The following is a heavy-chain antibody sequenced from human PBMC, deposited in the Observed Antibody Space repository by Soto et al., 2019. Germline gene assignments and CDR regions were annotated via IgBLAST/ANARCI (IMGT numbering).Heavy chain of an antibody. CDR1: GFIFSSHW. Sequence: EVQLVESGGGLVQPGGSLRLSCAASGFIFSSHWMTWVRQAPGKGLEWVANIKQDGSDKYYVDSVKGRFTISRDNAKNSLSLQMNSLRAEDTAVYYCARRGSGTLRAFEIWGQGTMVTVSS. CDR2: IKQDGSDK. V-gene: IGHV3-7*01. CDR3: ARRGSGTLRAFEI. J-gene: IGHJ3*02. D-gene: IGHD3-10*01.